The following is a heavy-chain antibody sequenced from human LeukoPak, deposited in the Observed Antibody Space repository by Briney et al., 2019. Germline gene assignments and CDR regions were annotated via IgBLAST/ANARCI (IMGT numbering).Heavy chain of an antibody. CDR1: GFTFSSYI. Sequence: GVSLRLSCAASGFTFSSYIMNWVRQAPGKGPEWVSSISSSSAYIYYADSVKGRFTISRDNAKSSLFLQMNSLRDEDTAVYYCATSSIALAGTVDYWGQGTLVTVSS. D-gene: IGHD6-19*01. V-gene: IGHV3-21*01. CDR3: ATSSIALAGTVDY. J-gene: IGHJ4*02. CDR2: ISSSSAYI.